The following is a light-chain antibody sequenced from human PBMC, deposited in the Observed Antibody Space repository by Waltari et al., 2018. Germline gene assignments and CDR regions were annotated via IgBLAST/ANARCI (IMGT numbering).Light chain of an antibody. CDR3: AAWDDSLSGLYV. CDR1: TSNIGRNP. CDR2: SNN. V-gene: IGLV1-44*01. J-gene: IGLJ1*01. Sequence: QSVLTQPPSAPGTPGQRVTTPCSGSTSNIGRNPENCYQQFPGTAPKLLISSNNQRPSGVPDRFSGSKSGPSASLAISGRQSEDEAEYYCAAWDDSLSGLYVFGPGTKVTVL.